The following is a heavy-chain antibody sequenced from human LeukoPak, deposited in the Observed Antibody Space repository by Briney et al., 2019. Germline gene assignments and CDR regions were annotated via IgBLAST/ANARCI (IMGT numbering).Heavy chain of an antibody. D-gene: IGHD3-22*01. J-gene: IGHJ4*02. CDR2: ISGSGTAT. CDR3: AKWEGSSGCAFDY. CDR1: GFAFSSYA. Sequence: GGSLRLSCAASGFAFSSYAMSWVRQAPGKGLEWVSTISGSGTATYYADSVKGRFTISRDNSKNTLYLQMNSLRAEDTAVYYCAKWEGSSGCAFDYWGQGTLVTVSS. V-gene: IGHV3-23*01.